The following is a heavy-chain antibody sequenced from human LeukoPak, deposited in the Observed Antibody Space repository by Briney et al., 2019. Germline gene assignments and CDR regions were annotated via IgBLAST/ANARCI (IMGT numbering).Heavy chain of an antibody. CDR2: IRSKANSYAT. CDR1: GFTFSGSA. J-gene: IGHJ5*02. Sequence: GGSLRLSCAASGFTFSGSAMHWVRQASGKGLEWDGRIRSKANSYATAYAASVKGRFTISRDDSKNTAYLQMNSLKTEDTAVYYCTRHQEGYHLFPIAAAELDPWGQGTLVTVSS. D-gene: IGHD6-13*01. CDR3: TRHQEGYHLFPIAAAELDP. V-gene: IGHV3-73*01.